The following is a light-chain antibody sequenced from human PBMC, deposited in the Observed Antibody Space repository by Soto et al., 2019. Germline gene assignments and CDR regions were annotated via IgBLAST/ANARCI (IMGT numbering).Light chain of an antibody. CDR1: QSVSSN. J-gene: IGKJ1*01. CDR2: GVS. V-gene: IGKV3-15*01. CDR3: HQYHMWPSWT. Sequence: EIVMTQSPATLSVSPGERATLSCRASQSVSSNLAWYQQKPGQAPRLLIYGVSTRATGIPARFSGSGSGTEFTLTISSLQSEDFAVYYCHQYHMWPSWTFGQGTKVEMK.